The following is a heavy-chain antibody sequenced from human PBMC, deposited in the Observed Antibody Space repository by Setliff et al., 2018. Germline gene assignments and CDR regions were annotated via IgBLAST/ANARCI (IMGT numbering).Heavy chain of an antibody. V-gene: IGHV3-11*05. Sequence: PGGSLRLSCAASGFTFSNFYMSWIRQAPGKGLEWLSYITTSGSFTDYAPSVRGRFVISRDNSKKSLYLQLSGLRADDTAIYYCAKGGNWDDQHYVYDIWGQGTMVTVSS. D-gene: IGHD1-20*01. CDR1: GFTFSNFY. CDR3: AKGGNWDDQHYVYDI. J-gene: IGHJ3*02. CDR2: ITTSGSFT.